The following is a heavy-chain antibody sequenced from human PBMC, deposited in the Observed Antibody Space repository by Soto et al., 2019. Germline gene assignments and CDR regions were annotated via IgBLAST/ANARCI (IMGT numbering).Heavy chain of an antibody. CDR3: ARINYDFWSGYYTYYGMDV. CDR2: IFSNDEK. Sequence: QVTLKESGPVLVKPTETLTLTCTVSGFSLSNARMGVSWIRQPPGKALEWLAHIFSNDEKSYSTSLKSRLTISKDTSNSQLVLTMTNMDPVDTATYYCARINYDFWSGYYTYYGMDVWGQGTTVTVSS. CDR1: GFSLSNARMG. V-gene: IGHV2-26*01. J-gene: IGHJ6*02. D-gene: IGHD3-3*01.